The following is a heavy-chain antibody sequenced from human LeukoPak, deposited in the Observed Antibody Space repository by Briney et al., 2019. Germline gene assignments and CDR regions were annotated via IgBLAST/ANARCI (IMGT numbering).Heavy chain of an antibody. CDR2: ISYDGSNK. J-gene: IGHJ4*02. V-gene: IGHV3-30*18. CDR1: GFTFSSYG. Sequence: GGSLRVSCAAAGFTFSSYGMHWVRQAPGKGLEWVAVISYDGSNKYYADSVKGRFTISRDNSKNTLYLQMNSLRAEDTAVYYCAKPYSSSWYYFDYWGQGTLLTVSS. CDR3: AKPYSSSWYYFDY. D-gene: IGHD6-13*01.